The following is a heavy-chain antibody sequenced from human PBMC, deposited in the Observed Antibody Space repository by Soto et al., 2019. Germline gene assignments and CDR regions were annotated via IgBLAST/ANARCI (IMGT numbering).Heavy chain of an antibody. D-gene: IGHD5-18*01. V-gene: IGHV4-34*01. CDR2: INHSGST. CDR1: GGSFSGYY. Sequence: LSLTCAVYGGSFSGYYWGLIRQPPLKGLEWIGEINHSGSTNYNPSLKSRVTISVDTSKNQFSLKLSSVTAADTAVYYCARGLSDTAMPRGNWFDPWGQGTLVTVSS. J-gene: IGHJ5*02. CDR3: ARGLSDTAMPRGNWFDP.